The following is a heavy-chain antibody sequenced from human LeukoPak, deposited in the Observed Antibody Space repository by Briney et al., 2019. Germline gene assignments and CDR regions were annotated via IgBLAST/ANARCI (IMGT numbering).Heavy chain of an antibody. V-gene: IGHV1-3*01. CDR3: ARTSFLWFGEPMGYFDY. CDR1: GYTFTSYA. J-gene: IGHJ4*02. Sequence: ASVKVSCKASGYTFTSYAMHWVRQAPGQRLEWMGWINAGNGNTKYSQKFQGRVTITRDTSASTAYMELSSLRSEDTAVYYCARTSFLWFGEPMGYFDYWGQGTLVTVSS. CDR2: INAGNGNT. D-gene: IGHD3-10*01.